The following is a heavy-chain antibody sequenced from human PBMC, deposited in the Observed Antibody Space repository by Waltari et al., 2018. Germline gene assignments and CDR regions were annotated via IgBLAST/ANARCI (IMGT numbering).Heavy chain of an antibody. D-gene: IGHD2-15*01. J-gene: IGHJ4*02. Sequence: EVQLVESGGALVQPGGSLRRAWSVSGFGFNYFWVYWVRQTPGKGLIWFSHIDNERRTTIYADSVKGRFTISKDDAKNMLYLEMNSLRVDDTAIYYCARGGSGGSLDFWGQGTLVTVSS. CDR2: IDNERRTT. V-gene: IGHV3-74*01. CDR1: GFGFNYFW. CDR3: ARGGSGGSLDF.